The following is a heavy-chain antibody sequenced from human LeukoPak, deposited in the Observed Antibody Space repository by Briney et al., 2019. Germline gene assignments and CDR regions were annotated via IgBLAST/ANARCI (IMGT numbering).Heavy chain of an antibody. J-gene: IGHJ6*02. CDR3: ARSEYTDFSSGYSIYGMDV. CDR1: GFTFSDYY. CDR2: ISSSGSTI. Sequence: GGSLRLSCAASGFTFSDYYMSWIRQAPGKGLEWVSYISSSGSTIYYADSVKGRFTISRDNAKNSLYLQMNSLRAEDTAVYYCARSEYTDFSSGYSIYGMDVWGQGTTVTVSS. V-gene: IGHV3-11*01. D-gene: IGHD3-3*01.